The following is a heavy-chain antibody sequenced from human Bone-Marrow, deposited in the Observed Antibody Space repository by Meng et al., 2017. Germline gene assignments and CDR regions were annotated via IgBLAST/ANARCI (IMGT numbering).Heavy chain of an antibody. V-gene: IGHV2-70*04. CDR2: IDWDDDK. Sequence: SGPTLVNPTQTLTLTCTFSGFSLSTSGMRVSWSRQNTGKALEWLARIDWDDDKFYSTSLKTRLTMSKDTSNNEVVLTMTNMHPVDTATYYCARTRWELHGAFDIWGQGTMVTVSS. J-gene: IGHJ3*02. CDR3: ARTRWELHGAFDI. D-gene: IGHD1-26*01. CDR1: GFSLSTSGMR.